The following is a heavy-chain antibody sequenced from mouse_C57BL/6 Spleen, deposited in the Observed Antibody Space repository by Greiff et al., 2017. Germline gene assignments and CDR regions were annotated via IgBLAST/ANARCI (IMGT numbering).Heavy chain of an antibody. J-gene: IGHJ2*01. Sequence: QVQLQQSGAELVKPGASVKISCKASGYAFSSYWMNWVKQRPGKGLEWIGQIYPGDGDTNYNGKFKGKATLTADKSSSTAYMQLSSLTSEDSAVYFCASEDLLWYLDYWGQGTTLTVSS. CDR1: GYAFSSYW. CDR3: ASEDLLWYLDY. CDR2: IYPGDGDT. D-gene: IGHD2-1*01. V-gene: IGHV1-80*01.